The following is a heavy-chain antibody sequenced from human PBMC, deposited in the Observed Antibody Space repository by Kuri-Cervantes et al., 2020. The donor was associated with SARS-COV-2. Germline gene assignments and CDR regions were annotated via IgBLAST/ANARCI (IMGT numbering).Heavy chain of an antibody. CDR2: INHSGST. CDR3: ARGRDYYDSSGYSDSEYFQR. Sequence: SETLSLTCAVYGWSFSGYYWSWIRQPPGKGLEWIGEINHSGSTNYNPSLKSRGTISVDPSKNKFSLKLSSVTAADTAVYYCARGRDYYDSSGYSDSEYFQRWGQGTLVTVSS. J-gene: IGHJ1*01. CDR1: GWSFSGYY. V-gene: IGHV4-34*01. D-gene: IGHD3-22*01.